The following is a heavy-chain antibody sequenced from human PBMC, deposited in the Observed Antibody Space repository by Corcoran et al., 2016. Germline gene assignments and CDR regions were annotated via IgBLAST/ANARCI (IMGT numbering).Heavy chain of an antibody. V-gene: IGHV1-69*06. J-gene: IGHJ6*02. CDR1: GGTFSSYA. CDR2: IIPIFGTT. Sequence: QVQLVQSGTEVKKPGSSVKVSCKASGGTFSSYAISWVRPAPGQGLEWMGGIIPIFGTTNYAQKLQGRVTMTTDTSTSTAYMELRSLRSDDTAVYYCARESGSPDTYYYYGMDVWGQGTTVTVSS. D-gene: IGHD5-18*01. CDR3: ARESGSPDTYYYYGMDV.